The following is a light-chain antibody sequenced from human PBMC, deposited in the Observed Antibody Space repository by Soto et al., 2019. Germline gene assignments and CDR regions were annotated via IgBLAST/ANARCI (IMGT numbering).Light chain of an antibody. V-gene: IGLV2-14*01. Sequence: QSALTQPASVSGSPGQSITISCTGTSNDVGGYNFVSWYQQFPGKAPKLIIYEVTNRPSGISHRFSGSKSGNTASLTISGLQAEDEADYHCSSYTSVRGVFGGGTKLTVL. CDR1: SNDVGGYNF. CDR3: SSYTSVRGV. J-gene: IGLJ3*02. CDR2: EVT.